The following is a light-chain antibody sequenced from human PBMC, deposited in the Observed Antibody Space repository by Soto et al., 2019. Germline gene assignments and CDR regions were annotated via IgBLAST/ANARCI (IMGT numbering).Light chain of an antibody. CDR1: QSLSYL. CDR2: KAS. J-gene: IGKJ2*03. V-gene: IGKV1-5*03. Sequence: DIQMTQTPSTLSASVGDTVTITCRASQSLSYLLAWYQQIQGQAPKLLIHKASTLESGVPSRFSGSGSGTEFTLTISSLQPDDFATFYCLQYDRFPYSFGQGTKLEIK. CDR3: LQYDRFPYS.